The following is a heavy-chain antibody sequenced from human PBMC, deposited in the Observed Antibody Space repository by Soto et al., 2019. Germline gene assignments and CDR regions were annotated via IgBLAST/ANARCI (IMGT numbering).Heavy chain of an antibody. D-gene: IGHD1-1*01. Sequence: GGSLRLSCAASGFTFSNYAIHWVRQAPGKGLEWVAVISYDGSNKYYADSVKGRFTISRDNSKNTLYLQMNSLRAEDTAVYYCARDLGQQGYYYYGMAVWGQGTTVTVSS. V-gene: IGHV3-30-3*01. CDR2: ISYDGSNK. J-gene: IGHJ6*02. CDR3: ARDLGQQGYYYYGMAV. CDR1: GFTFSNYA.